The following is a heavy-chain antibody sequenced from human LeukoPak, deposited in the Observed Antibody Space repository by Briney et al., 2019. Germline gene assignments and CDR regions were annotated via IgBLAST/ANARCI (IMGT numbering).Heavy chain of an antibody. V-gene: IGHV4-59*10. CDR2: IYTSGST. CDR1: GGSFSSYY. J-gene: IGHJ4*02. Sequence: SETLSLTCAVYGGSFSSYYWSWIRQPAGKGLEWIGRIYTSGSTNYNPSLKSRVTISVDTSKNQFSLKLSSVTAADTAVYYCAKDHYDSSGYPFDYWGQGTLVTVSS. CDR3: AKDHYDSSGYPFDY. D-gene: IGHD3-22*01.